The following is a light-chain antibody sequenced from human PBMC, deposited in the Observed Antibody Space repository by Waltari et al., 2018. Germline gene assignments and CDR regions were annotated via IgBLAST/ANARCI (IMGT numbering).Light chain of an antibody. CDR1: QSVSIY. CDR3: QHYKNLPVS. J-gene: IGKJ1*01. CDR2: HTS. Sequence: IVLTQSPGTLSLSPGERATLSCRARQSVSIYLAWYQQKPGPAPSLLIYHTSTRATGIPDRFSGSGSGTDFSLTISGLEPEDFAVYYCQHYKNLPVSFGQGTRVEIK. V-gene: IGKV3-11*01.